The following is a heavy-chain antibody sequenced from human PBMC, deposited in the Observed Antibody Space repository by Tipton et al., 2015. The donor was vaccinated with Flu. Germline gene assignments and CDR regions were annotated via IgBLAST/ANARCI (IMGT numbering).Heavy chain of an antibody. J-gene: IGHJ6*02. V-gene: IGHV1-69*01. D-gene: IGHD4-23*01. Sequence: QLVQSGAEVKKPGSSVKASCKASGGTFSSYAISWVRQAPGQGLEWMGGIIPIFGTANYAQKFQGRVTITADESTSTAYMELSSLRSEDTAVYYCARRPRLGGNSYYYYGMDVWGQGTTVTVSS. CDR2: IIPIFGTA. CDR1: GGTFSSYA. CDR3: ARRPRLGGNSYYYYGMDV.